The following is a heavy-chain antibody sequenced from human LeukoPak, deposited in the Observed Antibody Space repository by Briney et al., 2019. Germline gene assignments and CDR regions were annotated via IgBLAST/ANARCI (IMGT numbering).Heavy chain of an antibody. CDR3: ARGCPGY. V-gene: IGHV4-34*01. CDR2: ISHSGTT. Sequence: NASETLSLTCAAYGGSFRDYYWTWIRQTPGKGLEWIGQISHSGTTSYNPSLKSRVTMSVDTSKNQFSLKLTSVTAADTAVYYCARGCPGYWGQGTLVTVSS. J-gene: IGHJ4*02. CDR1: GGSFRDYY.